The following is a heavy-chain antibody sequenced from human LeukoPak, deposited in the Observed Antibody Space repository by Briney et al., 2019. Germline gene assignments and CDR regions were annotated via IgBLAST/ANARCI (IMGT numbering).Heavy chain of an antibody. D-gene: IGHD6-19*01. CDR2: IYPGDSDT. V-gene: IGHV5-51*01. CDR1: GYSFTGYW. J-gene: IGHJ4*02. Sequence: GESLKISCKGSGYSFTGYWIGWVRQMPGKGLEWMGIIYPGDSDTRYSPSFQGQVTISADKSISTAYLQWSSLKASDTAMYYCARLEEDSSGWEVYYFDYWGQGTPVTVSS. CDR3: ARLEEDSSGWEVYYFDY.